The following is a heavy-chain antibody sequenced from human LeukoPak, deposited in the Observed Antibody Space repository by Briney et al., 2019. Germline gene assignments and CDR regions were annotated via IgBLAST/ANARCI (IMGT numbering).Heavy chain of an antibody. D-gene: IGHD3-10*01. CDR3: AKDFGGMVRGVFFFED. J-gene: IGHJ4*02. CDR1: GFTFSSYG. CDR2: IRYDGSNK. Sequence: GGSLRLSCAASGFTFSSYGMHWVRQAPGKGLEWVAFIRYDGSNKYYADSVKGRFTISRDNSKNTLYLQMNSLRAEDTAVYYCAKDFGGMVRGVFFFEDWGQGTLVTVSS. V-gene: IGHV3-30*02.